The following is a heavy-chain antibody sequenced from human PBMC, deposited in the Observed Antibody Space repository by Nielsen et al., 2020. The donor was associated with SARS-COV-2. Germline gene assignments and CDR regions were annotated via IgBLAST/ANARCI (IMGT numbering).Heavy chain of an antibody. V-gene: IGHV3-7*03. CDR3: AKAHEDAFDI. CDR1: GFTFSSLW. J-gene: IGHJ3*02. CDR2: IKPDGSEK. Sequence: GGSLRLSCAASGFTFSSLWMSWVRQVPGKGLEWVADIKPDGSEKVYVDSVKGRFTISRDNAKNSMSLQMNSLRAEDTALYYCAKAHEDAFDIWGQGTMVTVSS.